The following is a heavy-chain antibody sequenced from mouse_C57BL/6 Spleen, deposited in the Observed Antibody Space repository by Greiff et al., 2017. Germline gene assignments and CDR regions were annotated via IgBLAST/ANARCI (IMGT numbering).Heavy chain of an antibody. Sequence: EVQLQQSGPELVKPGDSVKISCKASGYSFTGYFMNWVMQSHGKSLEWIGRINPYNGDTFYNQKFKGKATLTVDKSSSTAHMELRSLTSEDSAVXYCARGLLRGDYAMDYWGQGTSGTVSS. D-gene: IGHD3-1*01. J-gene: IGHJ4*01. CDR1: GYSFTGYF. V-gene: IGHV1-20*01. CDR3: ARGLLRGDYAMDY. CDR2: INPYNGDT.